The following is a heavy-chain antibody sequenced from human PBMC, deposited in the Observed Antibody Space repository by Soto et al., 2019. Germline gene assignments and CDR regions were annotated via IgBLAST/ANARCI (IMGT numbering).Heavy chain of an antibody. CDR1: GFTFSSYG. CDR2: ILYDGSKK. J-gene: IGHJ6*02. CDR3: VKDGSSGWPYFDDMVV. V-gene: IGHV3-30*18. D-gene: IGHD6-19*01. Sequence: QVQLVESGGGVVQPGRSLRLSCAASGFTFSSYGMHWVRQAPGRGLEWVAVILYDGSKKYYADSVKGRFTISRDNSKNTLYLQMSSLRAEDTALYYCVKDGSSGWPYFDDMVVWGQVTTVTVAS.